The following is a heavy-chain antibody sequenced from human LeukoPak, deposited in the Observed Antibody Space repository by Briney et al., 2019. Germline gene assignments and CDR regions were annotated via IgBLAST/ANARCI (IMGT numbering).Heavy chain of an antibody. J-gene: IGHJ4*02. CDR1: GGSFSGYY. V-gene: IGHV4-34*01. CDR3: ARIRPGGAPPDY. Sequence: SETLSLTCAVYGGSFSGYYWSWIRQPPGKGLEWIGEINHSGSTNYNPSLKSRVTISVDTSKNQFSLKLSSVTAADTAVYCCARIRPGGAPPDYWGQGTLVTVSS. CDR2: INHSGST. D-gene: IGHD3-16*01.